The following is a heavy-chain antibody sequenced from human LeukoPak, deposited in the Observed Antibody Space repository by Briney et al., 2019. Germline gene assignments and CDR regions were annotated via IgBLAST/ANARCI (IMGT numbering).Heavy chain of an antibody. V-gene: IGHV3-30*02. CDR2: IRYDGSNK. Sequence: GGSLRLSCAPSGFTFSNYGMHWVRQAPGKGLEWVAFIRYDGSNKYYADSVKGRFTISRDNSKNTLYLQMNSLRAEDTAVYYCASDYYDSSGYYYYMDVWGKGTTVTISS. CDR1: GFTFSNYG. D-gene: IGHD3-22*01. CDR3: ASDYYDSSGYYYYMDV. J-gene: IGHJ6*03.